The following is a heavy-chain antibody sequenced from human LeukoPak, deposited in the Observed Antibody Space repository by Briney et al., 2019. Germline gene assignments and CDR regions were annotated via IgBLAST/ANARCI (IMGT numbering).Heavy chain of an antibody. V-gene: IGHV4-34*01. Sequence: PGGSLRLSCVASGFTLSNDFMSWIRQPPGKGLEWIGEINHSGSTNYNPSLKSRVTISVDTSKNQFSLKLSSVTAADTAVYYCAREETSGPTSDAFDIWGQGTMVTVSS. D-gene: IGHD1-26*01. CDR2: INHSGST. J-gene: IGHJ3*02. CDR3: AREETSGPTSDAFDI. CDR1: GFTLSNDF.